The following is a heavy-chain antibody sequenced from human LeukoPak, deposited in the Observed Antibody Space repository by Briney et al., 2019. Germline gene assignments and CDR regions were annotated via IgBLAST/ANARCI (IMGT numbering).Heavy chain of an antibody. D-gene: IGHD1-26*01. CDR3: ARDPGVGASTKDY. J-gene: IGHJ4*02. CDR1: GFTFSSYS. CDR2: ISSSSSYI. V-gene: IGHV3-21*01. Sequence: GGSLRLSCAASGFTFSSYSMTWVRQAPGKGLEWVSSISSSSSYIYYADSVKGRFTISRDNAKNSLYLQMNSLRAEDTAVYYCARDPGVGASTKDYWGRGTLVTVSS.